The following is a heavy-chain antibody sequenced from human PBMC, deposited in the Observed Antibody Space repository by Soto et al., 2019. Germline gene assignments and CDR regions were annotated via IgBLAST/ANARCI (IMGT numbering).Heavy chain of an antibody. V-gene: IGHV4-4*02. Sequence: QVQLQESGPGLVKPSGTLSLTCAVSGGSISSSNWWSWVRQPPGKGLEWIGEIYHSGSTNYNPSLKSRVTISVYKSKNQFSLKLSSVTAADTAVYYCARDRRLQLSVSGSAFDIWGQGTMVTVSS. J-gene: IGHJ3*02. CDR3: ARDRRLQLSVSGSAFDI. CDR1: GGSISSSNW. CDR2: IYHSGST. D-gene: IGHD5-18*01.